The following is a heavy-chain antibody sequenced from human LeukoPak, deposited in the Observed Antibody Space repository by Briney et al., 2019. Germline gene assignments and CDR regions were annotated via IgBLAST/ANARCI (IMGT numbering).Heavy chain of an antibody. CDR3: ARDDILTGYYSFDY. Sequence: GASVNVSCTASGGTFSSYAISWVRQAPGQGLERMGGISPIFGTANYAQKFQGRVTITADKSTSTAYMELSSLRSEDTAVYYCARDDILTGYYSFDYWGQGTLVTVSS. CDR2: ISPIFGTA. V-gene: IGHV1-69*06. J-gene: IGHJ4*02. CDR1: GGTFSSYA. D-gene: IGHD3-9*01.